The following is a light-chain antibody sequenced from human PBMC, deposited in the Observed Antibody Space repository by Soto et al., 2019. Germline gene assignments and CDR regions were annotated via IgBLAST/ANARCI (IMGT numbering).Light chain of an antibody. V-gene: IGLV1-47*01. J-gene: IGLJ3*02. CDR3: AAWDDRMGFGV. Sequence: QSVLTQPPSASGTPGQRVTISCSGSSSNIGSNYVYWYQQLPGTAPNLLIYRNNQRPSGVPDRFSCSKAGTSASLAISGLREDDEDDYYCAAWDDRMGFGVFGGGTKLTVL. CDR1: SSNIGSNY. CDR2: RNN.